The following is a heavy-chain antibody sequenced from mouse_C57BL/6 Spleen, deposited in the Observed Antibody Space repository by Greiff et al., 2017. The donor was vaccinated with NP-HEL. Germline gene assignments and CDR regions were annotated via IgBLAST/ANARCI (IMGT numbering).Heavy chain of an antibody. D-gene: IGHD1-1*01. CDR2: IDPSDSYT. Sequence: QVQLQQPGAELVRPGTSVKLSCKASGYTFTSYWMHWVTQRPGQGLEWIGVIDPSDSYTNYNQKFKGKATLTVDTSSSTAYMQLSSLTSEDSAVYDCARSPYVTTRNFDDWGTGTTVTVSS. V-gene: IGHV1-59*01. CDR1: GYTFTSYW. CDR3: ARSPYVTTRNFDD. J-gene: IGHJ1*03.